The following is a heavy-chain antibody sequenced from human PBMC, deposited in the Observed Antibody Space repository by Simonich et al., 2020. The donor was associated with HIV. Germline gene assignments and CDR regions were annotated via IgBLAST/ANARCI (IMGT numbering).Heavy chain of an antibody. V-gene: IGHV4-34*01. CDR2: INPSGST. CDR1: GGSFSGYC. J-gene: IGHJ4*02. CDR3: ARGFYQRLYYFDY. D-gene: IGHD2-2*01. Sequence: QVQLQQWGAGLLKPSETLSLTCAVYGGSFSGYCWSWIRQPPGKGLEWIGEINPSGSTNYNPSLKSRVTISVDTSKNQFSLKLSSVTAADTAVYYCARGFYQRLYYFDYWGQGTLVTVSS.